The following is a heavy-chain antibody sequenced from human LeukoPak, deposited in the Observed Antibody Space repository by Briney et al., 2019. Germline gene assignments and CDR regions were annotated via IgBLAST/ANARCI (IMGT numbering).Heavy chain of an antibody. J-gene: IGHJ3*02. CDR1: GFIVSSNY. D-gene: IGHD3-22*01. V-gene: IGHV3-53*01. Sequence: QSGGSLRLSCAASGFIVSSNYMSWVRQAPGKGLEWVSLIYSGGSTHYADSVKGRFTISRDNSKNTLYLQMNSLRAEDTAVYYCARAPDGYEAFDIWGQGTMVTVSS. CDR3: ARAPDGYEAFDI. CDR2: IYSGGST.